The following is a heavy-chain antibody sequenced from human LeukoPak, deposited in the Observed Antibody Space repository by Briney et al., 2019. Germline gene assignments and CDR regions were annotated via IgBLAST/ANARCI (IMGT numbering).Heavy chain of an antibody. Sequence: SQTLSLTCAISGDTVSSDSAAWNWIRQSPSRGLEWLGRTYYRSKWYNDYAVSVKGRITINPDTPKNQFSLQLNSVTPEDTAVFYCARSACSSQTAVFDYWGQGTLVTVSS. J-gene: IGHJ4*02. CDR2: TYYRSKWYN. CDR1: GDTVSSDSAA. D-gene: IGHD2-15*01. V-gene: IGHV6-1*01. CDR3: ARSACSSQTAVFDY.